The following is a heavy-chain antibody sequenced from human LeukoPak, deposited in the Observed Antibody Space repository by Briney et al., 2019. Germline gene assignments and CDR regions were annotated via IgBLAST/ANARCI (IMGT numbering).Heavy chain of an antibody. CDR3: AKWGQGVTYAFDY. CDR2: IRYDGSNK. Sequence: GGSLRLSCAASGFTFSSYGMHWVRQAPGKGVAWVAFIRYDGSNKYYADSVKGRFTISRDNSKNTLYLQMNSLRAEDTAVYYCAKWGQGVTYAFDYWGQGTLVTVSS. J-gene: IGHJ4*02. D-gene: IGHD2-21*02. V-gene: IGHV3-30*02. CDR1: GFTFSSYG.